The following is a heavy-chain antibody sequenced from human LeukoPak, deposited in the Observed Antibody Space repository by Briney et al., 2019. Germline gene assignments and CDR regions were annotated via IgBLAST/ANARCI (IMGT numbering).Heavy chain of an antibody. CDR1: AGTLSSYY. D-gene: IGHD1-1*01. J-gene: IGHJ3*02. V-gene: IGHV4-59*01. CDR3: VRLQPNTGEWAFDI. CDR2: VSNGGST. Sequence: SETLSLTCSVSAGTLSSYYWSWIRQPPGGGLEWIGYVSNGGSTSYNPSLKSRVTISVDTSKNQLSLKLSSVTAADTAVYHCVRLQPNTGEWAFDIWGRGTMVSVSS.